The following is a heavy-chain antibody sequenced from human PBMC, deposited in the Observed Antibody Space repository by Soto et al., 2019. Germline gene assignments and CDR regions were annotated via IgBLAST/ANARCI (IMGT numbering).Heavy chain of an antibody. CDR1: GFTFSSYA. CDR2: ISGSGGST. CDR3: AKRSDCGGDCYYPYWYFDL. J-gene: IGHJ2*01. V-gene: IGHV3-23*01. Sequence: GGSLRLSCAASGFTFSSYAMSWVRQAPGKGLEWVSAISGSGGSTYYADSVKGRFTISRDNSKNTLYLQMNSLRAEDTAVYYCAKRSDCGGDCYYPYWYFDLWGRGTLVTVSS. D-gene: IGHD2-21*01.